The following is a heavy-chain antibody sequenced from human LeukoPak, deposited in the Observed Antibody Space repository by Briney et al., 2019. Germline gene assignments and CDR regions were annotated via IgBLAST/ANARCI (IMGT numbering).Heavy chain of an antibody. CDR2: ISAYNGQT. J-gene: IGHJ3*02. Sequence: ASVKVSCKASGHTFTSYYISWMRQAPGHGLQWMGRISAYNGQTNYAQKVQGRVTMTTDTSTSTVYMELRSPRSDDTAVYYCAWDSGAFEIWGQGTMVTVSS. CDR1: GHTFTSYY. CDR3: AWDSGAFEI. V-gene: IGHV1-18*01.